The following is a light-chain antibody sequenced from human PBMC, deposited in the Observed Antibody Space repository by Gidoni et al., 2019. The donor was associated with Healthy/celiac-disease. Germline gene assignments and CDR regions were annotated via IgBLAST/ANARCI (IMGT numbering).Light chain of an antibody. V-gene: IGLV2-14*01. CDR3: SSYTSSSTRV. J-gene: IGLJ1*01. Sequence: SPLPQPASGPGFPGRPITIPCPGTGSAVGGYNYVSWYQQHPGKAPKLMIYEVSNRPSGVSNRFSGSKSGNTASLTISGLQAEDEADYYCSSYTSSSTRVFGTGTKVTVL. CDR2: EVS. CDR1: GSAVGGYNY.